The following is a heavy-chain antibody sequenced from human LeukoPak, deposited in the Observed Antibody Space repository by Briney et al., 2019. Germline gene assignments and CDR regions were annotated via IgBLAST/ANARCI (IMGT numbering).Heavy chain of an antibody. D-gene: IGHD1-26*01. V-gene: IGHV3-9*01. CDR2: ISWNSGSI. CDR3: AKVSSVGAFDI. J-gene: IGHJ3*02. CDR1: GFTFDDYA. Sequence: GGSLRLSCAASGFTFDDYAMHWVRQAPGKGLEWVSGISWNSGSIGYADSVKGRFTISRDNAKNSLYLQMNSLRAEDTALYYCAKVSSVGAFDIWGQGTMVTVSS.